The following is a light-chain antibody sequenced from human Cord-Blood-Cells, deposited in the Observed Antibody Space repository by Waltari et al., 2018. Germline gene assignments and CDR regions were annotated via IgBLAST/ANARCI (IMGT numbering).Light chain of an antibody. CDR3: CSYAGSYTLL. Sequence: QSALTQPRSVSGSPGQSVTISCTGTSSDVGGYNYVSWYQQHPGKAPKLMIYDVSKRPSGVPDRFSGSKCGNTASLTISGLQAEDEADYYCCSYAGSYTLLFGGGTKLTVL. CDR2: DVS. J-gene: IGLJ2*01. CDR1: SSDVGGYNY. V-gene: IGLV2-11*01.